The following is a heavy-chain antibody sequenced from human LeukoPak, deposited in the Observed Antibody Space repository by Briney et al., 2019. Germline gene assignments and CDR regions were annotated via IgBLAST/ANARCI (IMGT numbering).Heavy chain of an antibody. V-gene: IGHV4-34*01. CDR3: ASVHQVRGVTVYDY. D-gene: IGHD3-10*01. CDR2: INHSGST. CDR1: GGSFSGYY. J-gene: IGHJ4*02. Sequence: SETLSLTCAVYGGSFSGYYWGWIRQPPGKGLEWIGEINHSGSTYYNPSLKGRVAISIDTSTNQFSLTLTSVTAADTAVYYCASVHQVRGVTVYDYWGLGTLVTVSS.